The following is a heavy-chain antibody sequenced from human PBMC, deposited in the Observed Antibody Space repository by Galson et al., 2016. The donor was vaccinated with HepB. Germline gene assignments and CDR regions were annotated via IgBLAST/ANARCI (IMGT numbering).Heavy chain of an antibody. Sequence: ETLSLTCSVSGAVSGGSISFTDYYWTWIRQPPGKGLEWMGSIHHSGDTYYTPSLRSRLIISVDTSNNQFSLRLMSVTAADTALYFCARRGSWSGNPLFDFWGQGALVTVSS. D-gene: IGHD3-3*01. CDR2: IHHSGDT. CDR1: GAVSGGSISFTDYY. J-gene: IGHJ4*02. V-gene: IGHV4-39*01. CDR3: ARRGSWSGNPLFDF.